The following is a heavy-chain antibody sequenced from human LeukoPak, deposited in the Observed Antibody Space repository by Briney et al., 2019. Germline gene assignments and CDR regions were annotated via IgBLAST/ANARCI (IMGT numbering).Heavy chain of an antibody. J-gene: IGHJ4*02. CDR3: VKGYCSGGSCYRGAYYFDY. D-gene: IGHD2-15*01. Sequence: SVSIRYADSVKGRFTISRDNAKNSLYLQINSLRAEDTALYYCVKGYCSGGSCYRGAYYFDYWGQGTLVTVSS. V-gene: IGHV3-9*01. CDR2: SVSI.